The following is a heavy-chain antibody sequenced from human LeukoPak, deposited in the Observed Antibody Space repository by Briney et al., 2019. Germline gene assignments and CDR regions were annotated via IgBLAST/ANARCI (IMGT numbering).Heavy chain of an antibody. V-gene: IGHV1-8*01. CDR1: GYTFTSYD. Sequence: ASVKVSCKASGYTFTSYDINWVRQATGQGLEWMGWMNPNSGNTGYAQKFQGRVTMTRNTSISTAYMELSSLRSEDTAVYYCARGDYGSGSYRCYYYMDVWGKGTTVTVSS. J-gene: IGHJ6*03. D-gene: IGHD3-10*01. CDR2: MNPNSGNT. CDR3: ARGDYGSGSYRCYYYMDV.